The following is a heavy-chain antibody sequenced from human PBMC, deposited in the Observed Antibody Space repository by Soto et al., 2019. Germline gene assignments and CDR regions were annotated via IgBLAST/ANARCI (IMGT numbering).Heavy chain of an antibody. CDR1: GFTFSSYA. J-gene: IGHJ4*02. CDR2: ISGSGGST. CDR3: AKGGILWFGETTYFAY. V-gene: IGHV3-23*01. D-gene: IGHD3-10*01. Sequence: GGSLRLSCAASGFTFSSYAMSWVRQAPGKGLEWVSAISGSGGSTYYADSVKGRFTISRDNSKNTLYLQMNSLRAEDTAVYYCAKGGILWFGETTYFAYWVQGTLVTVSS.